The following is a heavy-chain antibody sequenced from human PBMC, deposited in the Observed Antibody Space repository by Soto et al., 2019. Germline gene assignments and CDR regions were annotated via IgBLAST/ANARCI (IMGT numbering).Heavy chain of an antibody. CDR1: GYTFINYG. J-gene: IGHJ5*02. D-gene: IGHD2-2*01. V-gene: IGHV1-18*01. CDR3: ARDPAGPAWFDP. Sequence: QVQLVQSGAEVRKPGASVKVSCKASGYTFINYGISWVRQAPGQGLEWMGWLNTYNGNTNYAQKLQGRVTMTTDTSTSTAYMELRSLRSDDTAVYYCARDPAGPAWFDPWGQGTLVTVSS. CDR2: LNTYNGNT.